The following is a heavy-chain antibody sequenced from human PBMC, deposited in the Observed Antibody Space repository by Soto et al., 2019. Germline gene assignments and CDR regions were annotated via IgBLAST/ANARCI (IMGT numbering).Heavy chain of an antibody. J-gene: IGHJ4*02. CDR1: GFTFSSYW. V-gene: IGHV3-74*01. D-gene: IGHD1-7*01. Sequence: EVQLVESGGGLVQPGGSLRLSCAASGFTFSSYWMYWVRQAPGKGLVWVSRIKTDGSITSYADSVKGRFTVSRDNAREMLYLQMNSLRAEDTAVYYCAKDMNSVPEYWGQGTLVTVSS. CDR3: AKDMNSVPEY. CDR2: IKTDGSIT.